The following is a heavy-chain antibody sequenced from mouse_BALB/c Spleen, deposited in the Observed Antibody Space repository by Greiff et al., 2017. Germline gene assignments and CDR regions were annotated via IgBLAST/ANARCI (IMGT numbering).Heavy chain of an antibody. CDR2: ISSGGSYT. CDR1: GFTFSSYG. J-gene: IGHJ2*01. CDR3: ARQGTTVVDLFDY. V-gene: IGHV5-6*01. Sequence: EVKLMESGGDLVKPGGSLKLSCAASGFTFSSYGMSWVRQTPDKRLEWVATISSGGSYTYYPDSVKGRFTISRDNAKNTLYLQMSSLKSEDTAMYYCARQGTTVVDLFDYWGQGTTRTVSS. D-gene: IGHD1-1*01.